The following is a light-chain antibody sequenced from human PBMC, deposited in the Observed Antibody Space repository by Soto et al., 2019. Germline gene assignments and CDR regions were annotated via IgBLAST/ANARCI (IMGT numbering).Light chain of an antibody. J-gene: IGKJ1*01. V-gene: IGKV3-15*01. CDR3: QQYNNWPLTWT. Sequence: DIVLTQSPATLSLSPGERATLSCTASQSVGTSLAWYKQQPGQAPRLLIHDAAYRATGIPARFSGSGSGTEFTLTISSLQSEDFAVYYCQQYNNWPLTWTFGQGTKVDIK. CDR1: QSVGTS. CDR2: DAA.